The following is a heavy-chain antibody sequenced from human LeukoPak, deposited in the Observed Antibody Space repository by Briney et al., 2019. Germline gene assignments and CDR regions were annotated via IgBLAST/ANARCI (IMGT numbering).Heavy chain of an antibody. Sequence: GGSLRLSCAASGFTFSSYAMHWVRQAPGKGLEWVAFIRNDGRNTYYADSVKGRFAISRDNSKNTLYLQMNSLRAEDTAVYYCAKDRVSSETDFECWGQGTLVTVSS. CDR2: IRNDGRNT. J-gene: IGHJ4*02. CDR1: GFTFSSYA. V-gene: IGHV3-30*02. D-gene: IGHD3-22*01. CDR3: AKDRVSSETDFEC.